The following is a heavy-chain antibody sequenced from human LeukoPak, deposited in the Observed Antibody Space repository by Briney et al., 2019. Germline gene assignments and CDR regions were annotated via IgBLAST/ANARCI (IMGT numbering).Heavy chain of an antibody. Sequence: PGGSLRLSCAASGFSFPSPSVPSVRQSPGKGLEWGAYIGTSSSTIYQANSVKGRFSISRDNAKNSLFLQMDSLRVEDTAVYYCARDRGTFGVVDSWGQGTLVAVSS. D-gene: IGHD3-3*01. CDR1: GFSFPSPS. J-gene: IGHJ4*02. V-gene: IGHV3-48*04. CDR2: IGTSSSTI. CDR3: ARDRGTFGVVDS.